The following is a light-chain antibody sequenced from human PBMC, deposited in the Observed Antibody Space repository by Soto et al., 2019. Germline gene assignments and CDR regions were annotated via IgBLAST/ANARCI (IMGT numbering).Light chain of an antibody. CDR3: QQYNTFST. CDR1: QSISSW. Sequence: DIQMTQSPSTLSASVGDRVTITCRASQSISSWLAWYQQKPGKAPKLLIYKAYTLESGIPLRFSGSGSGTEFNLTISRLQPGDFAIDYCQQYNTFSTFGRGTKVDIK. CDR2: KAY. J-gene: IGKJ1*01. V-gene: IGKV1-5*03.